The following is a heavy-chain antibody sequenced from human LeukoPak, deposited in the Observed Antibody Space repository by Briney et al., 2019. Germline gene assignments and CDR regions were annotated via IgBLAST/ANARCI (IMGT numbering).Heavy chain of an antibody. V-gene: IGHV4-34*01. CDR1: GGSFSGSY. CDR3: ARDRRRIAAADGVDNYYGMDV. Sequence: SETLSLTCAVYGGSFSGSYWSWTRQPPGKGLEWIGEVNHSGSTNYNPSLKSRVTISVDTSKNQFSLKLSSVTAADTAVYYCARDRRRIAAADGVDNYYGMDVWGQGTTVSVSS. J-gene: IGHJ6*02. D-gene: IGHD6-13*01. CDR2: VNHSGST.